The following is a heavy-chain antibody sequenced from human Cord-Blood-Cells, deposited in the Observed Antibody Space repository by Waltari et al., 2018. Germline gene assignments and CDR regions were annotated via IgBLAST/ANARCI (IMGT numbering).Heavy chain of an antibody. Sequence: EVQLLESGGGLVQPGGSLRLSCAASGFTFCSYAMSWVRQAPGKGLEWVSAISGSGGSTYYADSVKGRFTISRDNSKNTLNLQMNSLRAEDTAVYYCAKVSHPDNYYDSSGYYQYWGQGTLVTVSS. CDR2: ISGSGGST. CDR3: AKVSHPDNYYDSSGYYQY. CDR1: GFTFCSYA. D-gene: IGHD3-22*01. J-gene: IGHJ4*02. V-gene: IGHV3-23*01.